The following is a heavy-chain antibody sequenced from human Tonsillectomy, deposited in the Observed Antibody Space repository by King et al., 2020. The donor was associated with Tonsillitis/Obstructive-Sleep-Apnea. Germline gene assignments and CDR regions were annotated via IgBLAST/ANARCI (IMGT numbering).Heavy chain of an antibody. Sequence: VQLQESGPGLVKPSETLSLTCTVSGGSISSYYWSWIRQPPGKGLEWIGYIYYSGSTNYNPSLKSRVTMSVDTSKNQFSLKLSSVTAADTAVYYCAAVPAAIPEYYYYMEVWGKGTTVTVSS. J-gene: IGHJ6*03. CDR2: IYYSGST. D-gene: IGHD2-2*02. CDR1: GGSISSYY. CDR3: AAVPAAIPEYYYYMEV. V-gene: IGHV4-59*01.